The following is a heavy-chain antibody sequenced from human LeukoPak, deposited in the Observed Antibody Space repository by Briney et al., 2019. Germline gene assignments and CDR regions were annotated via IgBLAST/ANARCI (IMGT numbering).Heavy chain of an antibody. J-gene: IGHJ6*03. D-gene: IGHD1-14*01. Sequence: SETLSLTCAVYGGSFSGYYWSWIRQPPGKGLEWIGEINHSGSTNYNPSLKSRVTISVDTSKNQFSLKLSSVTAADTAVYYCARGRTPVYYYYYYMDVWGKGTTVTVSS. CDR3: ARGRTPVYYYYYYMDV. CDR1: GGSFSGYY. CDR2: INHSGST. V-gene: IGHV4-34*01.